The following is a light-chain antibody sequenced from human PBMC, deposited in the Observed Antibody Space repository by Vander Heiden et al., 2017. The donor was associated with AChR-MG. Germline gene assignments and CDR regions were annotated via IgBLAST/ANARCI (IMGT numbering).Light chain of an antibody. J-gene: IGLJ2*01. CDR2: EDN. CDR1: GGSIASNY. Sequence: NFVLTQPHPVSESPGKTVTISCTRSGGSIASNYVQWYQQRPGSAPTTVIFEDNHRPSGVPDRFSGSIDSSSNSASLISSGLKTEDEADYYCQSYDDTNHGVFGGGTKLTVL. V-gene: IGLV6-57*03. CDR3: QSYDDTNHGV.